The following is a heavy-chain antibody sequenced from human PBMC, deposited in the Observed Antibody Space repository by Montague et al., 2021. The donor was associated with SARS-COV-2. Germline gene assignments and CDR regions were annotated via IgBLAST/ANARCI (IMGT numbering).Heavy chain of an antibody. CDR1: GGSISSSSYY. CDR3: VRERECSGGSCYGPDDDAFDI. J-gene: IGHJ3*02. V-gene: IGHV4-39*07. Sequence: SETLSLTCTVSGGSISSSSYYWGWIRQPPGKGLEWIGEISDIGSTTYNPSLESRLTTSVDRSKNQFSLRLTSVTAADTAVYYCVRERECSGGSCYGPDDDAFDIWGQGTVVTVSS. D-gene: IGHD2-15*01. CDR2: ISDIGST.